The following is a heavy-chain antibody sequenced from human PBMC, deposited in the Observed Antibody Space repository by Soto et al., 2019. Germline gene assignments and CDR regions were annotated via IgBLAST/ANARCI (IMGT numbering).Heavy chain of an antibody. Sequence: LRLSCAASGFSFSDYGMHWVRQAPGEGLEWVAVVWFDGGNKFYADSVKGRFTISRDNAKNTLFLQMNSLRDVDTAVYYCARAPSGDYNMYDYYTMDVWGQGTTVTVSS. J-gene: IGHJ6*02. V-gene: IGHV3-33*01. D-gene: IGHD1-20*01. CDR3: ARAPSGDYNMYDYYTMDV. CDR2: VWFDGGNK. CDR1: GFSFSDYG.